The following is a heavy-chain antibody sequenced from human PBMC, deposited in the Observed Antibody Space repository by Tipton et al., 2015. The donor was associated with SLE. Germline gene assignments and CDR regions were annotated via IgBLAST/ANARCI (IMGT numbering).Heavy chain of an antibody. D-gene: IGHD2-8*01. Sequence: TLSLTCAIYGGSSSGYYWSWIRQPPGKGLEWIGEINHSGGTDYNPSLKSRVTISADTSKNQFSLKLISVTAADTALYYCARVLGSRYCTNGVCPSPYYFYYYMDVWGNGTSVTVSS. CDR2: INHSGGT. CDR3: ARVLGSRYCTNGVCPSPYYFYYYMDV. J-gene: IGHJ6*03. CDR1: GGSSSGYY. V-gene: IGHV4-34*01.